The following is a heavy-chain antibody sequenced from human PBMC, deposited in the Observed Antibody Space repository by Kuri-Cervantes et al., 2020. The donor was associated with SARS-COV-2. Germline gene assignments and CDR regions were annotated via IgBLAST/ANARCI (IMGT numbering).Heavy chain of an antibody. CDR1: GFSFSNHA. V-gene: IGHV3-30*04. CDR2: ISNNGNNK. CDR3: ARGIRDSDY. Sequence: GESLKISCAASGFSFSNHAIHWVRQAPGKGLAWVAVISNNGNNKYYADSVKGRFTISRDNSKNTLYLQMNSLRAEDTAVYYCARGIRDSDYWGQGTLVTVSS. J-gene: IGHJ4*02.